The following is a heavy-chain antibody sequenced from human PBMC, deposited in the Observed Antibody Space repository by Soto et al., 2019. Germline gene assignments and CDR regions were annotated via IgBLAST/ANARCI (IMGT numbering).Heavy chain of an antibody. CDR1: GLTFSDAW. CDR2: IKGRTAGGTT. J-gene: IGHJ4*02. D-gene: IGHD3-10*01. Sequence: EVQLVESGGGLVNPGGSLRLSCVVSGLTFSDAWINWVRQAPGKGLEWVGRIKGRTAGGTTDYAAPVKGRFTFSRDDSNNTVYMQITSPKTEDKAVYFCTTDVLWLGGGYWGRGHIVTVSS. CDR3: TTDVLWLGGGY. V-gene: IGHV3-15*07.